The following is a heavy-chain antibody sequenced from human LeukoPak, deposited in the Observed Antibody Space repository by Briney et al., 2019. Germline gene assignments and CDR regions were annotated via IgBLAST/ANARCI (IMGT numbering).Heavy chain of an antibody. CDR1: GFRFRTYA. D-gene: IGHD7-27*01. J-gene: IGHJ4*02. V-gene: IGHV3-23*01. CDR2: ITDVGDRA. Sequence: GGSLRLSCGTSGFRFRTYAMTWVRQAPGKGLEWVSTITDVGDRALYIDSVRGRFTTFRDDSKNTLYLQMNSLRAEDTAVYYCTKDQDFRLGSMDFWGQGTLVTVSS. CDR3: TKDQDFRLGSMDF.